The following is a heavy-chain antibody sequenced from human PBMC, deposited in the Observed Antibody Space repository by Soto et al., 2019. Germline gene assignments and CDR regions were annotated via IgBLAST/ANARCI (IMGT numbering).Heavy chain of an antibody. CDR1: EGTFNSYA. CDR3: ASGASRWYPYFFDS. CDR2: IIPYYNTL. Sequence: QAQVVQSGAEVRKPGSSVKLSCKASEGTFNSYAIAWVRQALGQGLEWMGGIIPYYNTLNYAQKFQDRVTITADDSTNTVYMELSSLRSDDTAVYFCASGASRWYPYFFDSWAQGTLVTVSS. J-gene: IGHJ4*02. V-gene: IGHV1-69*01. D-gene: IGHD6-13*01.